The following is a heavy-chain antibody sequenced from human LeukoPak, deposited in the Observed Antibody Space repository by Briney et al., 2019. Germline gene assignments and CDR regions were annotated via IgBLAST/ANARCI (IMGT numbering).Heavy chain of an antibody. CDR2: INPNNGCT. D-gene: IGHD1-26*01. CDR1: GYTFTGYY. V-gene: IGHV1-2*02. J-gene: IGHJ4*02. Sequence: GASVKVSCKSSGYTFTGYYMHWVRQAPGQGLEWMGWINPNNGCTNYAQKFQGRVTMTSDTSISKAYMELSRLRSDDTAVYYCVRDPSEVGALWGQGSLVTVSS. CDR3: VRDPSEVGAL.